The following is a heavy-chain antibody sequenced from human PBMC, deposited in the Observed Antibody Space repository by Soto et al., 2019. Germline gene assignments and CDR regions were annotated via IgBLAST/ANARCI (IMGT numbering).Heavy chain of an antibody. Sequence: GGSLRLSCAASGFTFSSYWMHWVRQAPGKGLVWVSRISGDGSSTTYADSVKGRFTISRDNAKNTLYLQMNSLRVEDTAVYYCARDRRAEIVVVPAASNRFDPWGQGTLVTVSS. V-gene: IGHV3-74*01. J-gene: IGHJ5*02. D-gene: IGHD2-2*01. CDR1: GFTFSSYW. CDR2: ISGDGSST. CDR3: ARDRRAEIVVVPAASNRFDP.